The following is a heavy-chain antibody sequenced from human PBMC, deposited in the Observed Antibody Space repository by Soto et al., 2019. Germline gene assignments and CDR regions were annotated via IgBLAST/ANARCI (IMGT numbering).Heavy chain of an antibody. V-gene: IGHV3-15*07. J-gene: IGHJ4*02. CDR3: TTDGPYLFRFLGWSYYFDF. CDR1: GFTFNNAW. CDR2: IKSKTDGGTT. D-gene: IGHD3-3*01. Sequence: EVQLEESGGGLVKPGGSLRVSCAASGFTFNNAWMSWVRQAPGKGLEWVGRIKSKTDGGTTDYGAPVKGRFTISRDDSKNTLYLQMSSLKTEDTAVYYCTTDGPYLFRFLGWSYYFDFWGQGTLVTVSS.